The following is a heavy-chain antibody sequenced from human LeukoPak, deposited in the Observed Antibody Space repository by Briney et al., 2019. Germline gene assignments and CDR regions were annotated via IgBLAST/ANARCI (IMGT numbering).Heavy chain of an antibody. J-gene: IGHJ4*02. CDR2: VYYSGST. Sequence: PSQTLSFTCTVSGGSISSGGYYWSWIRQHPGKGLEWIGYVYYSGSTYYNPSLKSRVTISVDTSKNQFSLKLSSVTAADTAVYYCARDRNDWALDYWGQGTLVTVSS. V-gene: IGHV4-31*03. CDR3: ARDRNDWALDY. CDR1: GGSISSGGYY. D-gene: IGHD1-1*01.